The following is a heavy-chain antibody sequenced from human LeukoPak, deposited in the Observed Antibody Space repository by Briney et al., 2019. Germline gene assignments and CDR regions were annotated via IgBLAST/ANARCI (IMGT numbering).Heavy chain of an antibody. V-gene: IGHV3-23*01. CDR3: AKGRTAVGFGG. J-gene: IGHJ4*02. Sequence: GGTLRLSCAASGFTFSSYGMSWVRQAPGKGLEWVSAISGSGGSTYYAGSVKGRFTISRDNSKNTLYLQMNSLRAEDTAVYYCAKGRTAVGFGGWGQGTLVTVSS. D-gene: IGHD3-16*01. CDR1: GFTFSSYG. CDR2: ISGSGGST.